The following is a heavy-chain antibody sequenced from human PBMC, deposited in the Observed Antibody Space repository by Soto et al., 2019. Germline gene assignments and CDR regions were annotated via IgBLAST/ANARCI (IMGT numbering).Heavy chain of an antibody. CDR1: GFTFSNAW. J-gene: IGHJ6*02. CDR2: IKSKTDGGTT. CDR3: TTDIVATISYYYGMDV. D-gene: IGHD5-12*01. V-gene: IGHV3-15*01. Sequence: PGGSLRLSCAASGFTFSNAWMSWVRQAPGKGLEWVGRIKSKTDGGTTDYAAPVKGRFTISRDDSKNTLYLQMNSLKTEDTAVYYCTTDIVATISYYYGMDVWGQGTTVTSP.